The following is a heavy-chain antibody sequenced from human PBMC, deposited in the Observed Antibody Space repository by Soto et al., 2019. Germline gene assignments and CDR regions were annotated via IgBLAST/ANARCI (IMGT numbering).Heavy chain of an antibody. CDR2: MNPNSANT. Sequence: QVQLVQSGAEVKKPGASVKVSCKASGYTFTSYDIKWVRQATGQGLEWMGWMNPNSANTGYTQKFQGRVTMTRNTSISTAYMELSSLGSEDTAVYSCAREGVRGLDVWGQGTTVTVSS. CDR1: GYTFTSYD. J-gene: IGHJ6*02. V-gene: IGHV1-8*01. CDR3: AREGVRGLDV. D-gene: IGHD3-16*01.